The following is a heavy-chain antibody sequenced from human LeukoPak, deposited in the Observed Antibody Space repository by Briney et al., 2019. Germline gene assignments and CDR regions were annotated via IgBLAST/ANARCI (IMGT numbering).Heavy chain of an antibody. V-gene: IGHV1-2*06. CDR3: ASGYFHDSSGYHDAFDI. CDR2: INPNSGGT. CDR1: RYTFTVYY. D-gene: IGHD3-22*01. J-gene: IGHJ3*02. Sequence: GASVNVSCKASRYTFTVYYTHWVRQAPGQGLDWMGRINPNSGGTNYAQKFQGRVTMTRDTSISTAYMELSRLRTDDTAGYYCASGYFHDSSGYHDAFDIWGQGTMVTVSS.